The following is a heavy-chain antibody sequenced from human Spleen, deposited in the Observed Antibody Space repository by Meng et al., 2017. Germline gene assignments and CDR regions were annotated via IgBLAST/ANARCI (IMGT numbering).Heavy chain of an antibody. J-gene: IGHJ5*02. CDR3: AREVRLGEFLSQSNNWFDP. Sequence: QGQLPESGPGLVKPSQPPSLTCTFSGGYISSGGYYWNWIRQHPGKGLEWIGYIYYSGSTYYNPSLKSRVTISVDTSKNQFSLKLSSVTAADTAVYYCAREVRLGEFLSQSNNWFDPWGQGTLVTVSS. D-gene: IGHD3-10*01. CDR2: IYYSGST. V-gene: IGHV4-31*03. CDR1: GGYISSGGYY.